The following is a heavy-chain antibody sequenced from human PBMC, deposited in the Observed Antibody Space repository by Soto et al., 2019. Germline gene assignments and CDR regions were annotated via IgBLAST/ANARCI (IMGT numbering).Heavy chain of an antibody. CDR1: GGTFSSYA. CDR3: ARHGRSVYYFGY. Sequence: QVQLVQSGAEVKKPGASVKVSCKASGGTFSSYAISWVRPAPGQGREWMGGIITIFGTANYAQKFQGRVTITADESTSTAYMELSSMRSEDTAVYYCARHGRSVYYFGYWCQGTLVTVSS. J-gene: IGHJ4*02. CDR2: IITIFGTA. V-gene: IGHV1-69*01.